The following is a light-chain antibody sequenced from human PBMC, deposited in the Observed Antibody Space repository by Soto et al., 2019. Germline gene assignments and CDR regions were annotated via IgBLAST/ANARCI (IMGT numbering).Light chain of an antibody. CDR2: DAS. Sequence: DIQMTQSPSTLSASVGDRVTITCRASQSISSWLAWYQQKPGRAPKILIYDASSLESGVSSRFSGGGSGTEFTLTISSLQPDDCATYYCQHYNSYPYTFGQGTKLQIK. CDR1: QSISSW. V-gene: IGKV1-5*01. J-gene: IGKJ2*01. CDR3: QHYNSYPYT.